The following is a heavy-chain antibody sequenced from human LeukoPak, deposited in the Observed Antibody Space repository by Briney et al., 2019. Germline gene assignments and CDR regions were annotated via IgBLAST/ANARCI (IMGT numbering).Heavy chain of an antibody. CDR1: GGSISSYY. J-gene: IGHJ5*02. Sequence: SETLSLTCTVSGGSISSYYWSWIRQPPGKGLEWIGYIYYSGSTNYNPSLKSRVTISVDTSKNQFSLKLSSVTAADPAVYYCARTKLERPFDPWGQGTLVTVSS. D-gene: IGHD1-1*01. CDR3: ARTKLERPFDP. CDR2: IYYSGST. V-gene: IGHV4-59*08.